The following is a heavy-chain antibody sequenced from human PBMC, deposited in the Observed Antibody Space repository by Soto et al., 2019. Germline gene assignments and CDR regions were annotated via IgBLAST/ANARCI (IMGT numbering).Heavy chain of an antibody. CDR1: GFTFSNYW. Sequence: EVQLVESGGGLVQPGGSLRLSCAASGFTFSNYWMHWVRQSPGKGLVWVSRIKTDGSDTHYADSVTGRFTISRDNAKNPLYLQMNSLRDEDTAVYYCARPRTSGWAYDIWGQGTMVIVSS. V-gene: IGHV3-74*01. CDR2: IKTDGSDT. D-gene: IGHD6-25*01. J-gene: IGHJ3*02. CDR3: ARPRTSGWAYDI.